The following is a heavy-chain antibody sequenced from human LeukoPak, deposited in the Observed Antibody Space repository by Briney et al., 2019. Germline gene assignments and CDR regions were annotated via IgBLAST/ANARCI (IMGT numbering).Heavy chain of an antibody. V-gene: IGHV3-23*01. CDR2: ISGSGGST. Sequence: GGSLRLSCAASGFTFSSYAMSWVRQAPGKGLEWVSGISGSGGSTYYADSVKGRFTISRDNSKNTLFVQMNSLRAEDTAVYYCAKDWGSTSGWFDPWGQGTLVTVSS. CDR1: GFTFSSYA. J-gene: IGHJ5*02. D-gene: IGHD2-2*01. CDR3: AKDWGSTSGWFDP.